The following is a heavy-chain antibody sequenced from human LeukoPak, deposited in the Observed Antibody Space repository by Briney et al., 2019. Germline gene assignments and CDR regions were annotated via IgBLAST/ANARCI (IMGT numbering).Heavy chain of an antibody. Sequence: KPGGSLRLSCAASGFTFSSYSMNWVRQAPGKGLEWVSSISSSSSYIYYADSVKGRFTISRDNAKNSLYLQMNSPRAEDTAVYYCARDAYSERDFDYWGQGTLVTVSS. V-gene: IGHV3-21*01. J-gene: IGHJ4*02. CDR2: ISSSSSYI. CDR3: ARDAYSERDFDY. D-gene: IGHD1-1*01. CDR1: GFTFSSYS.